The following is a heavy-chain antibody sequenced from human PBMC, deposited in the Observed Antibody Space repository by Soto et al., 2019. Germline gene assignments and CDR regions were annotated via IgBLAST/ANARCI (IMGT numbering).Heavy chain of an antibody. CDR2: IWYDGSNK. V-gene: IGHV3-33*01. CDR3: ARDSHVGSGWQLTADF. J-gene: IGHJ4*02. CDR1: GFTFSSDG. Sequence: QVQLVESGGGVVQPGRSLRLSCAASGFTFSSDGMHWVRQAPGKGLEWVAVIWYDGSNKYYAESVKGRFTISRDNSKNTLYLQMNSLRAEDTAVYYCARDSHVGSGWQLTADFWGQGTLVTVSS. D-gene: IGHD6-19*01.